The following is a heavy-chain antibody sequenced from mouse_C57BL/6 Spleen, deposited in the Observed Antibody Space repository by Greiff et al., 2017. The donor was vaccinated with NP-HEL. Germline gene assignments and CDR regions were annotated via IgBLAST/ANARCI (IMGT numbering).Heavy chain of an antibody. D-gene: IGHD1-1*01. J-gene: IGHJ4*01. Sequence: VKLQQPGAELVRPGSSVKLSCKASGYTFTSYWMDWVKQRPGQGLEWIGNIYPSDSETHYNQKFKDKATLTVDKSSSTAYMQLSSLTSEDSAVYYCARSVARAMDYWGQGTSVTVSS. CDR2: IYPSDSET. V-gene: IGHV1-61*01. CDR1: GYTFTSYW. CDR3: ARSVARAMDY.